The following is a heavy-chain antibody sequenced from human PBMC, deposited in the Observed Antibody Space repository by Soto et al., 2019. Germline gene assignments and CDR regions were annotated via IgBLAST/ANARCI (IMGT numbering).Heavy chain of an antibody. CDR1: GGSFRGYY. V-gene: IGHV4-34*01. CDR2: INRSGSS. J-gene: IGHJ6*02. D-gene: IGHD6-19*01. Sequence: SETLSLTCAVYGGSFRGYYWSWIRQPPGKGLEWIGEINRSGSSNYNPSLKSRLTISVDTSKNQFSLKLSSVTAADTAVYYCARVPQYSSGWSSWLYGREVWGHETTLSVSS. CDR3: ARVPQYSSGWSSWLYGREV.